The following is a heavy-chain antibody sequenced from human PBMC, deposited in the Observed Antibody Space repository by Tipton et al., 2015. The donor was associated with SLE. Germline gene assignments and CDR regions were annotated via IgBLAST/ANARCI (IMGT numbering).Heavy chain of an antibody. D-gene: IGHD4-17*01. J-gene: IGHJ4*02. V-gene: IGHV4-61*02. CDR2: IYASGST. CDR3: ARQYTTVTGYEN. Sequence: TLSLTCTVSGGSLSSASFRWSWVRQPAGKGLEWIGRIYASGSTTYNPSLESRVTISIDTSKNQFSLRLGSVTAADTALYYCARQYTTVTGYENWGQGTLVTVSS. CDR1: GGSLSSASFR.